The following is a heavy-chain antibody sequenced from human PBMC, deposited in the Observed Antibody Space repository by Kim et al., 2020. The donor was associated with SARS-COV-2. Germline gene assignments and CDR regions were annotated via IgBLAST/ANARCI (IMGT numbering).Heavy chain of an antibody. D-gene: IGHD3-22*01. Sequence: GGSLRLSCAASGFTFDDYGMSWVRQAPGKGLEWVSGINWNGGSTGYADSVKGRFTISRDNAKNSLYLQMNSLRAEDTALYYCAREPGIYDSSGPDAFDIWGQGTMVTVSS. CDR3: AREPGIYDSSGPDAFDI. CDR2: INWNGGST. J-gene: IGHJ3*02. V-gene: IGHV3-20*04. CDR1: GFTFDDYG.